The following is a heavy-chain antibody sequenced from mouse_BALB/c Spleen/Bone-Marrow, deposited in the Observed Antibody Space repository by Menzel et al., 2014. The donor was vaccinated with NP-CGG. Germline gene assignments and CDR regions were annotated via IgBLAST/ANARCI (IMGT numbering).Heavy chain of an antibody. J-gene: IGHJ3*01. V-gene: IGHV14-3*02. CDR3: ARADGYYAWFAY. CDR2: IDPANDNT. D-gene: IGHD2-3*01. CDR1: GFNIKDTY. Sequence: EVQLVESGVEFVKPGASVKLSCTAFGFNIKDTYMHWGKRRPEQGLEWIGRIDPANDNTKYDPKFQGKATITADTSSNTAYLQLSSLTSEDTAVYYCARADGYYAWFAYWGQGTLVTVSA.